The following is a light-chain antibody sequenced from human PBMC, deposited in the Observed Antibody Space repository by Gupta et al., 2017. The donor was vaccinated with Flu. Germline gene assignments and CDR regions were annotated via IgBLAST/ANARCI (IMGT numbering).Light chain of an antibody. CDR3: AVWDDSLSGRV. Sequence: NIGNNYVSWYQQVPGTAPRLVMYRDNQRPSGVPDRFSGSKSGTSVSLAISGVRSEDEADYYCAVWDDSLSGRVFGGGTKLTVL. CDR2: RDN. J-gene: IGLJ3*02. CDR1: NIGNNY. V-gene: IGLV1-47*01.